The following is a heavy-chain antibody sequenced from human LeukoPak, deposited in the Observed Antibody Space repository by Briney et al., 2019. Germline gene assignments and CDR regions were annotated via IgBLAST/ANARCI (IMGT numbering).Heavy chain of an antibody. D-gene: IGHD3-22*01. CDR2: IIPIFGTA. CDR3: ARVAYYYDSAGLYLNYFYGMDV. V-gene: IGHV1-69*13. Sequence: GGSVKVSCKASGGTFSSYAISWVRQAPGQGLEWMGGIIPIFGTANYAQKFQGRVTITADESTSTAYMELSSLRSEDTAVYYCARVAYYYDSAGLYLNYFYGMDVWGQGTTVTVSS. CDR1: GGTFSSYA. J-gene: IGHJ6*02.